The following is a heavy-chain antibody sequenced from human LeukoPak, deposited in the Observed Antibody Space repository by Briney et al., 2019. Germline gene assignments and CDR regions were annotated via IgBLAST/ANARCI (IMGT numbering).Heavy chain of an antibody. CDR1: GYTFSNYD. CDR3: ARSGSKTYYYGSGSSWFDP. J-gene: IGHJ5*02. D-gene: IGHD3-10*01. Sequence: ASVKVSCKASGYTFSNYDMNWVRQAPGQGLEWMGWINPNSGGTNYAQKFRGRVTMTRDTSISTAYMELSRLRSDDTAVYYCARSGSKTYYYGSGSSWFDPWGQGTLVTVSS. V-gene: IGHV1-2*02. CDR2: INPNSGGT.